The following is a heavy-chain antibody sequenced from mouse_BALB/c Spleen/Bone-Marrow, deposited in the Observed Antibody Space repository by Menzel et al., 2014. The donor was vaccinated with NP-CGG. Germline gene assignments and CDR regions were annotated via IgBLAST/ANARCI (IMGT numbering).Heavy chain of an antibody. V-gene: IGHV14-4*02. CDR1: GFNIKDYY. CDR3: NSHRIQAWFAY. CDR2: IDPENGDT. Sequence: VQLQQSGAELVRSGASVKLSCTASGFNIKDYYMHWVKQRPEQGLEWIGWIDPENGDTEYAPKFQGKATMTADTSSNTAYLQLSSLTSEDTAVYYCNSHRIQAWFAYWGQGTLVTVSA. J-gene: IGHJ3*01.